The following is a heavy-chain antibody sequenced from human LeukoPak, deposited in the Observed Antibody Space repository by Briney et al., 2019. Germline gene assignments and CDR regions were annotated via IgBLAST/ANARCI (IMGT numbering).Heavy chain of an antibody. D-gene: IGHD2-8*01. J-gene: IGHJ6*03. CDR2: IYYSGST. Sequence: SETLSLTCAVSGGSISSGGYSRSWIQQPPGKGLEWIGYIYYSGSTYYNPSLKSRVTISVDTSKNQFSLKLSSVTAADTAVYYCARRLSVDCTNGVCPAGYYYYMDVWGKGTTVTVSS. V-gene: IGHV4-30-4*07. CDR1: GGSISSGGYS. CDR3: ARRLSVDCTNGVCPAGYYYYMDV.